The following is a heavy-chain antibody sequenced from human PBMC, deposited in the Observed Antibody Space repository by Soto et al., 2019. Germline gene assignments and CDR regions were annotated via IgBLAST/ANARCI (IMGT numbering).Heavy chain of an antibody. J-gene: IGHJ3*02. CDR3: ARHDYSDRTFDI. CDR1: GGSVGSGAYY. V-gene: IGHV4-61*08. CDR2: IQYSGGT. D-gene: IGHD3-22*01. Sequence: SETLSLTCTVSGGSVGSGAYYWSWIRQPPGNALEWIGYIQYSGGTNYNSSLKSRVTISVDRSRNQFSLKLTSVTAADAAFYYCARHDYSDRTFDIWGQGTMVTVSS.